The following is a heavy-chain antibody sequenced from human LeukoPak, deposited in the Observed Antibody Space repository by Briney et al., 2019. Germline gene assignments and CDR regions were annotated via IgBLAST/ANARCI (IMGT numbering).Heavy chain of an antibody. J-gene: IGHJ5*02. D-gene: IGHD3-10*01. CDR2: IWYDGSNK. Sequence: GGSLRLSCAASGFTFSSYGMHWVRQAPGKGLEWVAVIWYDGSNKYYADSVMGRFTISRDNSKNTLYLQMNSLRAEDTAVYYCARDVDYYGSGSYRNWFDPWGQGTLVTVSS. CDR3: ARDVDYYGSGSYRNWFDP. CDR1: GFTFSSYG. V-gene: IGHV3-33*01.